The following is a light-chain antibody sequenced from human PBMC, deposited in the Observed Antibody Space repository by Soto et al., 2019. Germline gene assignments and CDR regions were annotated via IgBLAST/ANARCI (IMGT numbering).Light chain of an antibody. CDR3: QQCSYSPRT. J-gene: IGKJ1*01. Sequence: EIVLTQSPGTLSLSPGERATLSCRASQSISNNYVAWFQQKPGQAPRLLIDDASIRATGIPDRFSGSGSERDFTLTISRLEPEDFAVYYCQQCSYSPRTFGQGTKVDIK. CDR1: QSISNNY. CDR2: DAS. V-gene: IGKV3-20*01.